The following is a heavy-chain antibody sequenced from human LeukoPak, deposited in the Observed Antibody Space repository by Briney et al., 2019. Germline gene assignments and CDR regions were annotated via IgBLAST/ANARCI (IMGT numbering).Heavy chain of an antibody. V-gene: IGHV3-7*05. Sequence: GGSLRLSCAASGFTFNSYWMGWVRQAPGKGLEWVANIKEDASEKNYVDSVKGRFTISRDNAKNSLYLEMNGLTAEDTAIYYCARGGGKFEFWGQGTLVTVSS. CDR2: IKEDASEK. CDR3: ARGGGKFEF. CDR1: GFTFNSYW. J-gene: IGHJ4*02. D-gene: IGHD4-23*01.